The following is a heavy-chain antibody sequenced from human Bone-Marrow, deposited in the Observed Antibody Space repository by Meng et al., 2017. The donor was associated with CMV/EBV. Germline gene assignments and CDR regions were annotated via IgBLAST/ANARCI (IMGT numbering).Heavy chain of an antibody. V-gene: IGHV3-30-3*01. CDR1: GFTFSSYA. D-gene: IGHD1-1*01. J-gene: IGHJ4*02. CDR3: ARAHVRTDYFDY. CDR2: ISYDGSNK. Sequence: LSLTCAASGFTFSSYAMHWVRQAPGKGLEWVAVISYDGSNKYYADSVKGRFTISRDNSKNTLYLQMNSLRAEDTAVYYCARAHVRTDYFDYWGQGTLVTVSS.